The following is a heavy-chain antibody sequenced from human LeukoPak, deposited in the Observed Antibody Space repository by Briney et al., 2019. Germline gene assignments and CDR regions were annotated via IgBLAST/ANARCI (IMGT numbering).Heavy chain of an antibody. CDR1: GFTFSSYW. J-gene: IGHJ6*04. CDR2: INSDGSST. D-gene: IGHD2-15*01. V-gene: IGHV3-74*01. CDR3: ARVGRSHGMDV. Sequence: GGSLRLSCAAPGFTFSSYWMHWVRQAPGKGLVWVSRINSDGSSTSYADSVKGRFTISRDNAKNTLYLQMNSLRAEDTAVYYCARVGRSHGMDVWGKGTTVTVSS.